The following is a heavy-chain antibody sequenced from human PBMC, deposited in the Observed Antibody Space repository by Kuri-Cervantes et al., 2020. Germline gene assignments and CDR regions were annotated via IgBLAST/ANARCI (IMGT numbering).Heavy chain of an antibody. V-gene: IGHV1-46*01. J-gene: IGHJ3*02. Sequence: ASVKVSCKASGYTFTSYYMHWVRQAPGQGLEWMGIINPSGGSTSYAQKFQGRVTMTRDTSTSTVYMELSSLRSEDTAVYYCARVDVTMIVVGALGAFDIWGQGTTVTVSS. CDR2: INPSGGST. CDR1: GYTFTSYY. CDR3: ARVDVTMIVVGALGAFDI. D-gene: IGHD3-22*01.